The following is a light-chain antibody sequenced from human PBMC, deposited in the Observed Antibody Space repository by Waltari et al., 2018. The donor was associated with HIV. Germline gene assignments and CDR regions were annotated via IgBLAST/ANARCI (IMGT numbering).Light chain of an antibody. Sequence: QSALTQPASVSASPGQSITISCSGSSSDFGVYNFVSWYQQHPGGGPKVIIYDVFSRPSGVSNRFSGSKSGNTASLTISGLQTEDEADYYCTSFTRNDTRMFGGGTRVTVL. V-gene: IGLV2-14*03. CDR1: SSDFGVYNF. J-gene: IGLJ3*02. CDR2: DVF. CDR3: TSFTRNDTRM.